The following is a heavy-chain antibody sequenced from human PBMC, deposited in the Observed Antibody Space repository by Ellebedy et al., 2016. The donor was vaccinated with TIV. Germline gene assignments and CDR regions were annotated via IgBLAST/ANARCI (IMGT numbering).Heavy chain of an antibody. V-gene: IGHV4-30-4*01. Sequence: LRLSXTVSGGSISSGDYYWSWIRQPPGKGLEWIGYIYYSGSTYYNPSLKSRVTISVDTSKNQFSLKLSSVTAADTAVYYCAIEAKEGFWSGYYPGWFDPWGQGTLVTVSS. CDR1: GGSISSGDYY. D-gene: IGHD3-3*01. CDR2: IYYSGST. J-gene: IGHJ5*02. CDR3: AIEAKEGFWSGYYPGWFDP.